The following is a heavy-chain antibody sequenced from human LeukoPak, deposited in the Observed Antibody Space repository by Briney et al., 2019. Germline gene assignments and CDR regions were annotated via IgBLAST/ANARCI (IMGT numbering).Heavy chain of an antibody. CDR3: ARGGGGYEYDYYYYGMDV. J-gene: IGHJ6*02. CDR2: IDPSDSYT. Sequence: GESPRISCKGSGYSFTSYWISWVRQMPGKGLEWMGRIDPSDSYTNYSPSFQGHVTISADKSISTAYLQWSSLKASDTAMYYCARGGGGYEYDYYYYGMDVWGQGTTVTVSS. D-gene: IGHD5-12*01. CDR1: GYSFTSYW. V-gene: IGHV5-10-1*01.